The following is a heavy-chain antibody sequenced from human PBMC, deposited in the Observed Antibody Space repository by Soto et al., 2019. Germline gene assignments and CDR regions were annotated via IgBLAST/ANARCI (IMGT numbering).Heavy chain of an antibody. Sequence: GESLKISCKASGYRFTSYWIGWVRQLPGKGLEWMGIIYPGDSDTRYSPSLQGQVTISADKSSSTAYLQWSSLKASDTALSYFARHDDIRGWYYFDYWGEGTLVTVSS. D-gene: IGHD6-19*01. CDR1: GYRFTSYW. CDR2: IYPGDSDT. CDR3: ARHDDIRGWYYFDY. V-gene: IGHV5-51*01. J-gene: IGHJ4*02.